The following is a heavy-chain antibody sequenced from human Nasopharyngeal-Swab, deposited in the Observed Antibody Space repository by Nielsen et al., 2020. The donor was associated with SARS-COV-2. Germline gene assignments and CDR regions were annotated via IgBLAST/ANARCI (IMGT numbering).Heavy chain of an antibody. J-gene: IGHJ4*02. V-gene: IGHV1-3*01. CDR3: ARDTSRWNFDSSGYTDY. CDR1: GYTFTSYA. D-gene: IGHD3-22*01. CDR2: INAGSGNT. Sequence: ASVKVSCKASGYTFTSYAMHWVRQAPGQRLEWMGWINAGSGNTKYSQKFQGRVTITRDTSASTVYMELSSLRSEDTAVYYCARDTSRWNFDSSGYTDYWGQGTLVTVSS.